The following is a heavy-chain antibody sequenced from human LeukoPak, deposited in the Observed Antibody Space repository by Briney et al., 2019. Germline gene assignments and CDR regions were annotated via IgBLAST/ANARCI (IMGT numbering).Heavy chain of an antibody. D-gene: IGHD6-13*01. CDR1: GYTFTGYY. CDR2: INPNSGGT. CDR3: ARGIAAAGTGFNWFDP. Sequence: GASVKASCKASGYTFTGYYMHWVRQAPGQGLEWMGWINPNSGGTNYAQKFQGRVTMTRDTSISTAYMELSRLRSDDTAVYYCARGIAAAGTGFNWFDPWGQGTLVTVSS. V-gene: IGHV1-2*02. J-gene: IGHJ5*02.